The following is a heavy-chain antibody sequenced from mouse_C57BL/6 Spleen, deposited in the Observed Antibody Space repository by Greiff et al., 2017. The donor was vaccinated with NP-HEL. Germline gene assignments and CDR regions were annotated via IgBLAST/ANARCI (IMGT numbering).Heavy chain of an antibody. CDR1: GYAFSSSW. D-gene: IGHD1-1*01. CDR2: IYPGDGDT. CDR3: ARDYYGSGDY. V-gene: IGHV1-82*01. Sequence: VQLQQSGPELVKPGASVKISCKASGYAFSSSWMNWVKQRPGKGLEWIGRIYPGDGDTNYNGKFKGKATLTADKSSSTAYMQLSSLTSEDSAVYFCARDYYGSGDYWGQGNTFTVAS. J-gene: IGHJ2*01.